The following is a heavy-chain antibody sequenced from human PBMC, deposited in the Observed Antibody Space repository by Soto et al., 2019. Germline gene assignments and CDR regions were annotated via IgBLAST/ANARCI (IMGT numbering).Heavy chain of an antibody. Sequence: SETLSPTCAVYGGSFSGYCWTWIRQPPRTGLEWIGEINHSGSTNYNPALKSRVPISVDTSKNQFSLKLSSVTAADTAVYYCSGLGRIVVVITRGGGAFDIWGQGTMVT. CDR1: GGSFSGYC. V-gene: IGHV4-34*01. D-gene: IGHD3-22*01. J-gene: IGHJ3*02. CDR2: INHSGST. CDR3: SGLGRIVVVITRGGGAFDI.